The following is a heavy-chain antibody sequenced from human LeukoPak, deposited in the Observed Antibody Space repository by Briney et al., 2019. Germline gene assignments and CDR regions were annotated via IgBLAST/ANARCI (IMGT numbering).Heavy chain of an antibody. CDR2: IKSRTDGGTT. J-gene: IGHJ4*02. CDR1: VFTHRNAW. D-gene: IGHD6-19*01. V-gene: IGHV3-15*01. Sequence: PGGSLRLSRAASVFTHRNAWMSWVRQAPGKGGEGVGRIKSRTDGGTTDYAAPVKGRFHISRDDSKNTLYLQMNSLKTEDTAVYYCTTYSSIGYWGQGTLVTVSS. CDR3: TTYSSIGY.